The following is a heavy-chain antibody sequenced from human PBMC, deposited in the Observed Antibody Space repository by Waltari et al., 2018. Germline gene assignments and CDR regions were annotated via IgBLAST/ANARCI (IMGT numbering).Heavy chain of an antibody. CDR3: AMGALTTVTTNYYGMDV. V-gene: IGHV4-34*01. CDR2: INHIGST. Sequence: QVQLQQWGAGLLKPSETLSLTCAVYGGSFSGYYWSWIRQPPGKGLEWIGEINHIGSTNYNPSLKSRFTISVDTSKNQFSLKLSSVTAADTAVYYWAMGALTTVTTNYYGMDVWGQGTTVTVSS. D-gene: IGHD4-17*01. CDR1: GGSFSGYY. J-gene: IGHJ6*02.